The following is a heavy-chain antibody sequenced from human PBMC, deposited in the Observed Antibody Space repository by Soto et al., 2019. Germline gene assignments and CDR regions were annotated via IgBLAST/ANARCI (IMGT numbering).Heavy chain of an antibody. V-gene: IGHV1-69*01. CDR3: ATHGLGVPSPPYFDD. CDR1: GGTFSGYA. Sequence: QLVQSGSELKKPGSSVKVSCQASGGTFSGYALTWVRQAPGQGLEWMGEFVPLFGTTNYAQKFPGRITITADESTRTAYMELNTLTSADTAVYYSATHGLGVPSPPYFDDWGQGTLVVVSS. J-gene: IGHJ4*02. CDR2: FVPLFGTT.